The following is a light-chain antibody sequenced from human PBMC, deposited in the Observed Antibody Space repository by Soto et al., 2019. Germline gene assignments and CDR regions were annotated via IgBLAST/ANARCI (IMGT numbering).Light chain of an antibody. CDR2: GAS. J-gene: IGKJ5*01. CDR3: QQNSSSPSIT. CDR1: QSVSSSY. Sequence: EIVLTQSPGTLSLSPGERATLSCRASQSVSSSYLAWYQQKPGQAPRLLIYGASSRATGIPDRFSGSRSGTDFTLTISRLEPEDFAVYYCQQNSSSPSITFGQGTRLEIK. V-gene: IGKV3-20*01.